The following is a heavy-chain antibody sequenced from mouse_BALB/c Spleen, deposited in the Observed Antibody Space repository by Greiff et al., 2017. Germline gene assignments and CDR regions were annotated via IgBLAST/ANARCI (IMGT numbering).Heavy chain of an antibody. J-gene: IGHJ2*01. CDR2: IYPGNSDT. CDR1: GYTFTSYW. Sequence: EVKVVESGTVLARPGASVKMSCKASGYTFTSYWMHWVKQRPGQGLEWIGAIYPGNSDTSYNQKFKGKAKLTAVTSTSTAYMELSSLTNEDSAVYYCTREEDYYGSSQYYFDYWGQGTTLTVSS. D-gene: IGHD1-1*01. CDR3: TREEDYYGSSQYYFDY. V-gene: IGHV1-5*01.